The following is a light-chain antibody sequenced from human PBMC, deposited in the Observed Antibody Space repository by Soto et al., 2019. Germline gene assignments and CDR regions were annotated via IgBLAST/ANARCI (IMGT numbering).Light chain of an antibody. J-gene: IGKJ1*01. Sequence: EIVMTQSPATLSVSPGERATLPCRASQSLYSNLAWYQQKPGQAPRLLIYGASTRATGIPARFSGSGSGTEFTLTISSLQSEDFAVYYCQQYNNWPRTFGQGTKVEIK. CDR1: QSLYSN. CDR2: GAS. CDR3: QQYNNWPRT. V-gene: IGKV3-15*01.